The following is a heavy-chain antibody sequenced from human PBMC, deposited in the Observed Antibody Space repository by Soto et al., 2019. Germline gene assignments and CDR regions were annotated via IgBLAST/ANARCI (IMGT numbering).Heavy chain of an antibody. CDR3: ARDPSDSSGYPYYYYGTDV. CDR2: IYSGGST. J-gene: IGHJ6*02. CDR1: GFTVSSNY. V-gene: IGHV3-53*01. Sequence: GALRLSCAASGFTVSSNYMSWVRQAPGKGLEWVSVIYSGGSTYYADSVKGRFTISRDNSKNTLYLQMNSLRAEDTAVYYCARDPSDSSGYPYYYYGTDVWGQGTTVTVSS. D-gene: IGHD3-22*01.